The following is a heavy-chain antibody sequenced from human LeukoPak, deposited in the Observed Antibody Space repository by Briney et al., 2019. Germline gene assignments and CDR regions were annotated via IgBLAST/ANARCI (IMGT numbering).Heavy chain of an antibody. CDR3: ARDSSSWYLDY. Sequence: XQXLXXMGLISAYNGNTNYAQKLQGRVTMTTDTSTSTACMELRSLRSDDTAVYYCARDSSSWYLDYWGQGTLVTVSS. V-gene: IGHV1-18*01. D-gene: IGHD6-13*01. CDR2: ISAYNGNT. J-gene: IGHJ4*02.